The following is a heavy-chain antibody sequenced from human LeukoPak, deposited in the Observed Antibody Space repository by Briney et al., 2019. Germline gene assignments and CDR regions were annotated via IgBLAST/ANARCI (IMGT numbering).Heavy chain of an antibody. Sequence: GGSLRLSCAASGFTFSNYWMSWVRQAPGKGLEWVSYISSSGSTIYYADSVKGRFTISRDNAKNSLYLQMNSLRAEDTAVYYCARDEHDYYDSSGYFDYWGQGTLVTVSS. CDR3: ARDEHDYYDSSGYFDY. V-gene: IGHV3-48*04. CDR1: GFTFSNYW. J-gene: IGHJ4*02. CDR2: ISSSGSTI. D-gene: IGHD3-22*01.